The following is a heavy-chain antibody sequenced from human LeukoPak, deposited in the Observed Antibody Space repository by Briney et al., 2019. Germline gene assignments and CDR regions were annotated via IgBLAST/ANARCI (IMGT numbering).Heavy chain of an antibody. J-gene: IGHJ4*02. Sequence: SGTLSLTCTVSGGSMTNYFWNWIRQSPGKGLEWIGYTHTSGSPDYSHSLKSRVTMSLDTSKNQFSLMLSSVTAADTAVYYCARHVGARGLYFDYWGQGTLVTVSS. V-gene: IGHV4-4*09. D-gene: IGHD3-10*01. CDR3: ARHVGARGLYFDY. CDR2: THTSGSP. CDR1: GGSMTNYF.